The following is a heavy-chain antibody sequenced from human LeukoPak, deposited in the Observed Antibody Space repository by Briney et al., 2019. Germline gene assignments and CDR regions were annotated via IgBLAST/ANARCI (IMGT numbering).Heavy chain of an antibody. CDR2: INPNSDDT. J-gene: IGHJ3*02. D-gene: IGHD3-22*01. CDR3: ARVTVVRAFDI. CDR1: GYTFTGYY. V-gene: IGHV1-2*02. Sequence: ASVKDTSKASGYTFTGYYIHWVRQAPGQGLEWMGWINPNSDDTNFAQKFQGRVTMTRDTSISTAYMELSSLRSDDTAVYYCARVTVVRAFDIWGQGTMVTVSS.